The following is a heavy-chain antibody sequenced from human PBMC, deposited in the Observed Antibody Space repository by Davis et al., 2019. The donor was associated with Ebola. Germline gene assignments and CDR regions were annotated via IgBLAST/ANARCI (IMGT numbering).Heavy chain of an antibody. CDR2: IYYSGST. CDR1: GGSISSYY. CDR3: ARTEGYSYGYYYYYYYMDV. Sequence: PSETLSLTCTVSGGSISSYYWSWIRQPPGKGLEWIGYIYYSGSTNYNPSLKSRVTISVDTSKNQFSLKLSSVTAADTAVYYCARTEGYSYGYYYYYYYMDVWGKGTTVTVSS. D-gene: IGHD5-18*01. J-gene: IGHJ6*03. V-gene: IGHV4-59*01.